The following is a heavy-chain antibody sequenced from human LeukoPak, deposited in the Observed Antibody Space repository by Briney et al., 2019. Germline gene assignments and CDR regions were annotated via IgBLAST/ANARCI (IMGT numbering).Heavy chain of an antibody. CDR2: TTDAVGST. V-gene: IGHV3-23*01. D-gene: IGHD5-12*01. Sequence: GGSLRLSCAASGFTFSSSSISWVRQAPGKGLEWVSATTDAVGSTHYADSVKGRFTISSDNSKNTVYVQMNSLRPEDMAVYYCAKEIFSGLLYIDYWGQGTLVTVSS. CDR3: AKEIFSGLLYIDY. J-gene: IGHJ4*02. CDR1: GFTFSSSS.